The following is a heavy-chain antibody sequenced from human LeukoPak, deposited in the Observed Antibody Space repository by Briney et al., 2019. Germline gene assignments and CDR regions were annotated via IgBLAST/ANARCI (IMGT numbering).Heavy chain of an antibody. CDR1: SGSISSSSYY. CDR2: IYYSGST. CDR3: ARQGVVYGSGTSGWFDP. J-gene: IGHJ5*02. V-gene: IGHV4-39*01. D-gene: IGHD3-10*01. Sequence: SETLSPTCPVSSGSISSSSYYWGWICQPPGKGLEWIGSIYYSGSTYYNPSLKSRVTISVHTSKNQFTLKLSSVTAADTAVYYCARQGVVYGSGTSGWFDPWGQGTLVTVSS.